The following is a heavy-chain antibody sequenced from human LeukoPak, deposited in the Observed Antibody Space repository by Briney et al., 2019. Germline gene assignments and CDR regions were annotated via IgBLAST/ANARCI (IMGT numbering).Heavy chain of an antibody. J-gene: IGHJ4*02. Sequence: SVKLSCKASGGTFSSYAISWVRQAPGQGLEWMGRIIPIFGTANYAQKFQGRVTITTDESTSTAYMELSRLRSEDTAVYYCARTEVYYDSSGYYYAAFDYWGQGTLVTVSS. D-gene: IGHD3-22*01. CDR3: ARTEVYYDSSGYYYAAFDY. CDR1: GGTFSSYA. CDR2: IIPIFGTA. V-gene: IGHV1-69*05.